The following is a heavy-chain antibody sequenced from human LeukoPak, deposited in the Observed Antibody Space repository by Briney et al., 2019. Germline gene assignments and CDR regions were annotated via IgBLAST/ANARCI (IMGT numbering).Heavy chain of an antibody. J-gene: IGHJ4*02. D-gene: IGHD3-22*01. CDR1: GFTFSSSA. V-gene: IGHV3-23*01. CDR3: ARDLYRIVVVPHYFDY. Sequence: GGSLRLSCAASGFTFSSSAMTWVRQAPGKGLEWVSAISDNGYDTFYADSVKGWFTISRDNAKNSLYLQMNSLRAEDTAVYYCARDLYRIVVVPHYFDYWGQGTLVTVSS. CDR2: ISDNGYDT.